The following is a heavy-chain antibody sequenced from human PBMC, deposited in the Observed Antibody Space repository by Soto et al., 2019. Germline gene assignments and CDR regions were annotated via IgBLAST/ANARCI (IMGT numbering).Heavy chain of an antibody. CDR1: GGSISSSGYS. CDR2: IYHSGTT. Sequence: QLQLQESGSGLVKPSQTLSLTCAVSGGSISSSGYSWSWIRQRPGKGLEWIGYIYHSGTTYYNPSLKSRVTISVDRSKNQFSLKLSSVTAADTAVYYCARAHYGDYGYGMDVWGQGTTVTVSS. V-gene: IGHV4-30-2*01. J-gene: IGHJ6*02. D-gene: IGHD4-17*01. CDR3: ARAHYGDYGYGMDV.